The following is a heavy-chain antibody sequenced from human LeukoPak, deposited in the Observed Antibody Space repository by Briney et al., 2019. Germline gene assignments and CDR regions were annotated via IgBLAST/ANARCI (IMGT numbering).Heavy chain of an antibody. J-gene: IGHJ4*02. CDR2: ISGGG. CDR1: GFTFSTYT. V-gene: IGHV3-23*01. CDR3: AKDFGRNLGGPGY. D-gene: IGHD3-10*01. Sequence: GGSLRLSCAASGFTFSTYTMAWVRQAPGGGLEWVSGISGGGYYADSVKGRFAISRDNSKSTLYLQMNSLRAEDTAVYYCAKDFGRNLGGPGYWGRGTRVTVSS.